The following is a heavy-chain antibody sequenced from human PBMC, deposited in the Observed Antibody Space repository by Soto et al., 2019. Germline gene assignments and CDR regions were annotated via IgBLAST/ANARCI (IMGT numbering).Heavy chain of an antibody. CDR2: VYSSGST. J-gene: IGHJ4*02. D-gene: IGHD3-16*01. V-gene: IGHV4-59*01. Sequence: QIHLQESGPGLVKPSETLSLTCTVSGISMNNYYGSWIRQSPGRGLEHIGYVYSSGSTVYNPSLKSRVTISIDMSNNQCSLRLTSVTAADTAIYYCARSGHSFGGAVWGQGILVTVSS. CDR3: ARSGHSFGGAV. CDR1: GISMNNYY.